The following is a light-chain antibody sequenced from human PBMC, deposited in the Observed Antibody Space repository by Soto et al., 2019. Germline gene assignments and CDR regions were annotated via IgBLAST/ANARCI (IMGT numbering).Light chain of an antibody. Sequence: IVMTQSPATPSVSPGEGATLSCRASQGIGDTLAWYQQKPGQTPRLLIYDTSIRATGVPARFSGSRSGAEFTLTISSLQSEDFAVYYCQHYVTWPLTFGGGTKV. J-gene: IGKJ4*01. CDR2: DTS. CDR1: QGIGDT. V-gene: IGKV3-15*01. CDR3: QHYVTWPLT.